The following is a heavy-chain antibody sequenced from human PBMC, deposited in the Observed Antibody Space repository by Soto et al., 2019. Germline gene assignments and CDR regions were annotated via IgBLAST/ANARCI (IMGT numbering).Heavy chain of an antibody. CDR1: GGSISSVGYY. CDR3: ARAPRGSRYFDL. CDR2: IYHSGST. D-gene: IGHD2-15*01. V-gene: IGHV4-31*03. Sequence: SETLSLTCTVSGGSISSVGYYWIWIRQHPGKGPEWFAYIYHSGSTYYNPSLQSRITISVDTSKNQFSLKLSSVTAADTAVYYCARAPRGSRYFDLWGRGTLVTVSS. J-gene: IGHJ2*01.